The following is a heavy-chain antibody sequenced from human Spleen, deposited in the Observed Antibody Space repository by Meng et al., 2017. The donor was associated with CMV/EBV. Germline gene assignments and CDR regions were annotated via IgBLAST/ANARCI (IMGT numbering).Heavy chain of an antibody. V-gene: IGHV3-48*03. J-gene: IGHJ6*02. D-gene: IGHD3-16*01. Sequence: LSLTCAASGFTFSSYAMSWVRQAPGKGLEWVSYISTSGSTIYYADTVKGRFTLSRDNAKNSLYLQMNSLRAEDTAVYYCARVLRLGGGMDVWGQGTTVTVSS. CDR1: GFTFSSYA. CDR3: ARVLRLGGGMDV. CDR2: ISTSGSTI.